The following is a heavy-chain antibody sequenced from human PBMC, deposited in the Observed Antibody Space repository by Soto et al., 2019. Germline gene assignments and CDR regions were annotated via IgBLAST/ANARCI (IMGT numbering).Heavy chain of an antibody. D-gene: IGHD3-3*01. Sequence: GGSLRLSCAASGFTFSGYAMSWVRQAPRKGLEWVSAISGSGGSTYYADSVKGRFTISRDNSKNTLYLQMNSLRAEDTAVYYCAKTYYDFWSGYYTGDYYYGMDVWGQGTTVTVSS. J-gene: IGHJ6*02. V-gene: IGHV3-23*01. CDR2: ISGSGGST. CDR3: AKTYYDFWSGYYTGDYYYGMDV. CDR1: GFTFSGYA.